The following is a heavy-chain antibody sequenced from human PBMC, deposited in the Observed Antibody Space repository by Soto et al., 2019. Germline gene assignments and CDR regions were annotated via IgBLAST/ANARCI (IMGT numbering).Heavy chain of an antibody. CDR1: GFTFSSYA. D-gene: IGHD3-3*01. CDR2: ISGSGGST. J-gene: IGHJ4*02. Sequence: EVQLLESGGGLVQPGGSLRLSCAASGFTFSSYAMSWARQAPGKGLEWVSAISGSGGSTYYADSVKGRFTISRDNSKNTLYLQMNSLRAEDTAVYYCAKDGRGDYDFWSGLSAIRYYFDYWGQGTLVTVSS. V-gene: IGHV3-23*01. CDR3: AKDGRGDYDFWSGLSAIRYYFDY.